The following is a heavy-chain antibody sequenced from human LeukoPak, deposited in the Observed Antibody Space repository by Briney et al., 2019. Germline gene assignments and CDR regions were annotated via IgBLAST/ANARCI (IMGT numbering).Heavy chain of an antibody. CDR3: AAARYGDYYYYYYGMDV. D-gene: IGHD4-17*01. CDR1: GGSISSYY. V-gene: IGHV4-59*01. Sequence: SETLSLTCTVSGGSISSYYWSWVRQAPGKGLEWIGYIYFTCSTNSTPSLKTPFTISVDTSKNQFSLKLSSLTAADTAVYYCAAARYGDYYYYYYGMDVWGQGTTVTVSS. J-gene: IGHJ6*02. CDR2: IYFTCST.